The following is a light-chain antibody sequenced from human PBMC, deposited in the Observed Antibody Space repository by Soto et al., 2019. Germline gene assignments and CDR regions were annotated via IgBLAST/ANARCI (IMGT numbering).Light chain of an antibody. V-gene: IGKV1-8*01. J-gene: IGKJ4*01. CDR2: AAS. CDR3: QQYYSYPPLT. CDR1: QGISSY. Sequence: AIRMTQSPSSFSASTGDRVTITCRARQGISSYLAWYQQKPWKAPKLLIYAASTLQSGVPSRFSGSGSGTDFTLTISCLQSEDFATYYCQQYYSYPPLTFGGGTKVEIK.